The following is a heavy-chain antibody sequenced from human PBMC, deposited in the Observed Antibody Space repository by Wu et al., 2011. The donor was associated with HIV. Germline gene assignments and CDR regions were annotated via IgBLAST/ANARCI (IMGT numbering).Heavy chain of an antibody. J-gene: IGHJ4*02. CDR3: ARDPPGYPYYFDY. D-gene: IGHD5-12*01. V-gene: IGHV1-18*01. CDR1: G. CDR2: ISSYNGNT. Sequence: GISVGATRPLDEGLEWMGWISSYNGNTNYAQKFHHRVTMTTDTSTSTAYMELRSLRSDDTAVYYCARDPPGYPYYFDYWGQGTLVTVSS.